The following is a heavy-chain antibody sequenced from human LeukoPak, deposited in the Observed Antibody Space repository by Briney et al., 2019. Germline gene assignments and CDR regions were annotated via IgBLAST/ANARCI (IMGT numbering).Heavy chain of an antibody. CDR1: GYTLTELS. V-gene: IGHV1-24*01. D-gene: IGHD1-1*01. CDR2: FDPEDGET. J-gene: IGHJ3*02. CDR3: ATVKTAYNWNSGAFDI. Sequence: ASVKVSCKVSGYTLTELSMHWVRQAPGKGLEWMGGFDPEDGETIYAQKFQGRATMTEDTSTDTAYMELSSLRSEDTAVYYCATVKTAYNWNSGAFDIWGQGTMVTVSS.